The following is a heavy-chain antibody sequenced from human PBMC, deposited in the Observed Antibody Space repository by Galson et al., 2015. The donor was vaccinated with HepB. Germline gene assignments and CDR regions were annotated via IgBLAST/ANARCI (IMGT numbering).Heavy chain of an antibody. CDR1: GSTFSDYY. J-gene: IGHJ5*02. CDR2: IGSSGNTI. Sequence: SLRLSCAASGSTFSDYYMGWVRQAPGKGLEWVSDIGSSGNTIYYADSVKGRFTISRDNTKNSLYLQMNSLRAEDTAVYYCVRAAGWFDPWGQGTLVTVSS. CDR3: VRAAGWFDP. D-gene: IGHD3-10*01. V-gene: IGHV3-11*01.